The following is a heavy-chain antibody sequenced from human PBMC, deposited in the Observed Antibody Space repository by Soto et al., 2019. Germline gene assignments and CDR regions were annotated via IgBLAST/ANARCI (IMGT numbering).Heavy chain of an antibody. CDR3: AYFERSTVTFNY. J-gene: IGHJ4*02. D-gene: IGHD4-4*01. CDR2: IYWDDDK. V-gene: IGHV2-5*02. Sequence: QITLKESGPTLVKPTQTLTLTCTFSGFSLSTSAVGVGWIRQPPGKALEWLALIYWDDDKRHSPPLKSRLTITKDTSNNQPVLTMTNMDPVDTATYYCAYFERSTVTFNYWGQGTLVTVSS. CDR1: GFSLSTSAVG.